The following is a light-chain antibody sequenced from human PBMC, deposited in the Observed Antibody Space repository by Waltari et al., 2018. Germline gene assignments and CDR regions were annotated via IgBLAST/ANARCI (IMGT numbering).Light chain of an antibody. CDR1: GSDAGPYNL. V-gene: IGLV2-23*01. CDR2: DGD. J-gene: IGLJ2*01. CDR3: CSYVGGAKVT. Sequence: QSALTQPASVSGSPGQSITFSCTGTGSDAGPYNLVSWYQHHPGTAPKLIIYDGDKRPSGVSSRFSASKSGDTASLTISGLQSEDEADYYCCSYVGGAKVTFGGGTKVTVL.